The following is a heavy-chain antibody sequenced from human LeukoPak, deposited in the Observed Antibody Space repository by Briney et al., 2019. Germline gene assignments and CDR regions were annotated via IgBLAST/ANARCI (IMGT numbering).Heavy chain of an antibody. CDR3: ARGGALRGYFDY. J-gene: IGHJ4*02. CDR2: IYHSGST. Sequence: SETLSLTCTVSGGSISSSSYYWGWIRQPPGKGLEWIGSIYHSGSTYYNPSLKSRVTMSVDTSKNQFSLKLSSVTAADTAVYYCARGGALRGYFDYWGQGTLVTVSS. CDR1: GGSISSSSYY. D-gene: IGHD4-17*01. V-gene: IGHV4-39*07.